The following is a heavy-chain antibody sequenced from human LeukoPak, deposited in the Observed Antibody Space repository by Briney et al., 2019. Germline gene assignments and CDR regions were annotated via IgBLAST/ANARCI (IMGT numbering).Heavy chain of an antibody. V-gene: IGHV3-21*01. Sequence: GSLRLSCAASGFTFSSYSMNWVRRAPGKGLEWVSSIISSSSYIYYADSVKGRFTISRDNAKNSLYLQMNSLRAEDTAVYYCARAWEITFGGVIDPFGYWGQGTLVTVSS. CDR1: GFTFSSYS. CDR3: ARAWEITFGGVIDPFGY. CDR2: IISSSSYI. J-gene: IGHJ4*02. D-gene: IGHD3-16*02.